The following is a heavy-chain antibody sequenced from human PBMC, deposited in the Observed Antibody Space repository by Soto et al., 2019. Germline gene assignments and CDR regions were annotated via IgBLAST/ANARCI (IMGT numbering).Heavy chain of an antibody. D-gene: IGHD3-10*01. CDR1: GGSISSYY. Sequence: PSETLSLTCTVSGGSISSYYWSWIRQPPGKGLEWIGYIYYSGSTNYNPSLKSRVTISVDTSKNQFSLKLSSVTAADTAVYYCARESSVRLSSVWFDPWGQGTLVTVSS. J-gene: IGHJ5*02. CDR3: ARESSVRLSSVWFDP. V-gene: IGHV4-59*01. CDR2: IYYSGST.